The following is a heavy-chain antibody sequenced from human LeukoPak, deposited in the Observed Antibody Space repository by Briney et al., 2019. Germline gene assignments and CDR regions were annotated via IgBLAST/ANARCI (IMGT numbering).Heavy chain of an antibody. CDR1: GGSISSGSYY. V-gene: IGHV4-61*01. D-gene: IGHD6-19*01. CDR3: ARLAAVAGTVGWFDP. Sequence: SQTLSLTCTVSGGSISSGSYYWSWIRQPPGKGLEWIGYIYYSGSTNYNPSLKSRVTISADTSKNQFSLKLSSVTAADTAVYYCARLAAVAGTVGWFDPWGQGTLVTVSS. CDR2: IYYSGST. J-gene: IGHJ5*02.